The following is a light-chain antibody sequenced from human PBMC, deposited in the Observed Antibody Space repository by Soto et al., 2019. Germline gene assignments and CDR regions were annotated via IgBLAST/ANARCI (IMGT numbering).Light chain of an antibody. J-gene: IGLJ1*01. Sequence: QSVLTQPPSASGTPGQRITISCSGSSSNIGDNPVNWYQQLPGAAPKLLIYINDQRPSGVPDRLSGSKSGTSASLAISGLQPEDEADYYCAAWDDSLNALFGTG. CDR2: IND. V-gene: IGLV1-44*01. CDR3: AAWDDSLNAL. CDR1: SSNIGDNP.